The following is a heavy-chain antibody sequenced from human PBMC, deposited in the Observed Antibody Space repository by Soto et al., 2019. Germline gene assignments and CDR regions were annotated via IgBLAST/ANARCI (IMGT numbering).Heavy chain of an antibody. CDR1: GYTFTSYG. CDR3: ARDSLAARLYPYYYGLDV. D-gene: IGHD6-6*01. Sequence: ASVKVSCKASGYTFTSYGISWVRQAPGQGLEWMGWISAHNGNTKSAQKLQGRVTMTTDTSTSTAYMELRSLRSDDTAVYYCARDSLAARLYPYYYGLDVWGQGTTVTVSS. J-gene: IGHJ6*02. V-gene: IGHV1-18*01. CDR2: ISAHNGNT.